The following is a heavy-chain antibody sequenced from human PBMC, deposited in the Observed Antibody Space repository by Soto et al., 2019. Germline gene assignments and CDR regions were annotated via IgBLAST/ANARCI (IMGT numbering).Heavy chain of an antibody. CDR3: ARDPWAADY. CDR1: GFTVSTKY. V-gene: IGHV3-66*01. Sequence: EVQLVESGGGLVQPGGSLRLSCAASGFTVSTKYMSWVRQAPGKGLEWVSVIYSGGSTFYADSVRGRFTISRDNSKNTVNLQMNSVRAEDTAVYYCARDPWAADYWGQGTLVTVSS. D-gene: IGHD3-16*01. CDR2: IYSGGST. J-gene: IGHJ4*02.